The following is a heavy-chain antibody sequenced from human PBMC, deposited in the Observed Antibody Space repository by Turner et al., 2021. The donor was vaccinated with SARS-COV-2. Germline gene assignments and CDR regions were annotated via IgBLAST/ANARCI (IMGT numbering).Heavy chain of an antibody. V-gene: IGHV3-74*01. J-gene: IGHJ6*02. CDR1: GFSFSNYW. CDR2: INGDGSST. CDR3: AKRENGLGV. Sequence: GGGLVQPGGSLRLSCAASGFSFSNYWMHWVRQAPGKGLVWVSRINGDGSSTTYADSVKGRVTISRDNANNALYLQMNSLRAEDTAVYYCAKRENGLGVWGQGTTVTVSS.